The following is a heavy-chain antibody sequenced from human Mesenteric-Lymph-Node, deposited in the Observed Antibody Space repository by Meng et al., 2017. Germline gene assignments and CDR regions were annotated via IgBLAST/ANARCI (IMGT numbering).Heavy chain of an antibody. Sequence: GSLRLSCTVSGYSISSGYYWGWIRQPPGKGLEWIGSIFHTGSTHYNPSLKSRVTISVDTSKNQFSLKLSSVTAADTAVYYCARGLFGGDTVRGVYYYYGMDVWGQGTTVTVSS. CDR2: IFHTGST. D-gene: IGHD3-10*01. CDR1: GYSISSGYY. V-gene: IGHV4-38-2*02. J-gene: IGHJ6*02. CDR3: ARGLFGGDTVRGVYYYYGMDV.